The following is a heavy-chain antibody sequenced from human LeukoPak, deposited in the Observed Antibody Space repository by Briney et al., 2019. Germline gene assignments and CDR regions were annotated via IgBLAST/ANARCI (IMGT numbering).Heavy chain of an antibody. Sequence: GGSLRLSCTASGFTFGDYAMSWVRQAPGKGLEWVGFIRSKAYGGTTEYAASVKGRFTISRDESKSIAYLQMNSLKTEDTAVYYCMVDCSSTSCYDYWGQGTLVTVSS. CDR3: MVDCSSTSCYDY. V-gene: IGHV3-49*04. J-gene: IGHJ4*02. D-gene: IGHD2-2*01. CDR1: GFTFGDYA. CDR2: IRSKAYGGTT.